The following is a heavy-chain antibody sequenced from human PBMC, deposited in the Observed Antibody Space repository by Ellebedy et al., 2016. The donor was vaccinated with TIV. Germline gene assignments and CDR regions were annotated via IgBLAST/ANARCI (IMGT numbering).Heavy chain of an antibody. V-gene: IGHV4-59*12. D-gene: IGHD2-21*02. CDR3: AREGYCGGDCYAFDI. CDR2: IYYSGST. J-gene: IGHJ3*02. Sequence: GSLRLSXAASGFTFSDYYMSWIRQAPGKGLEWIGYIYYSGSTNYNPSLKSRVTISVDTSKNQFSLKLSSVTAADTAVYYCAREGYCGGDCYAFDIWGQGTMVTVSS. CDR1: GFTFSDYY.